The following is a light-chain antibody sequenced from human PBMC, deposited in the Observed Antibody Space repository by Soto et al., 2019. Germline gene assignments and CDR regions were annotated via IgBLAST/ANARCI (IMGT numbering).Light chain of an antibody. CDR1: SSDVGTFNY. Sequence: QSALTQPASMSGSPGQSNTISCTGTSSDVGTFNYVSWYQQHPGKAPKLMIYDVTNRPSGVSNRFSGSKSGNTASLTISGLQAEDEADYYCSSYTSSNTVVFGGGTKLTVL. V-gene: IGLV2-14*01. J-gene: IGLJ3*02. CDR2: DVT. CDR3: SSYTSSNTVV.